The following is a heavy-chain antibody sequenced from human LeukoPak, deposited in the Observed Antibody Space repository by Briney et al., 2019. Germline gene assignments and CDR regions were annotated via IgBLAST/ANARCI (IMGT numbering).Heavy chain of an antibody. V-gene: IGHV3-11*04. CDR2: ISSSGSTI. Sequence: KAGGSLRLSCAASGFSVSSNYVRWVRQAPGKGLEWVSYISSSGSTIYYADSVKGRFTLSIDKARNSLYLQMNSLRAWDTAVHYCVQELFDDYIRDFWGQGTVHTVSS. D-gene: IGHD3-16*01. CDR1: GFSVSSNY. J-gene: IGHJ4*02. CDR3: VQELFDDYIRDF.